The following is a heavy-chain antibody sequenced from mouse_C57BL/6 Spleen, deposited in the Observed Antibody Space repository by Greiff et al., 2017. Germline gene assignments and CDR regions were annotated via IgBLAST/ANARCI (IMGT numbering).Heavy chain of an antibody. CDR2: IHPNSGST. D-gene: IGHD1-1*01. Sequence: QVQLKQPGAELVKPGASVKLSCKASGYTFTSYWMHWVKQRPGQGLEWIGMIHPNSGSTNYNEKFKSKATLTVDKSSSTAYMQLSSLTSEDSAVYYCAFTTVVGGGYWGQGTTLTVSS. V-gene: IGHV1-64*01. CDR3: AFTTVVGGGY. CDR1: GYTFTSYW. J-gene: IGHJ2*01.